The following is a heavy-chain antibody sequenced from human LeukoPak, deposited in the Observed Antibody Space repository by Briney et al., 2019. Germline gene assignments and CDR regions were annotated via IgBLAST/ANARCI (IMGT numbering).Heavy chain of an antibody. J-gene: IGHJ4*02. Sequence: GGSLRLSCAASGFTFSSFGMSWVRQSPETGLEWVSSISSSGTYIYSTDSVKGRFTISRDNAKNSLYLLMNSLRAEDTAVYYCAREFTSGWIDYWGQGTLVTVSS. CDR1: GFTFSSFG. D-gene: IGHD6-19*01. CDR2: ISSSGTYI. CDR3: AREFTSGWIDY. V-gene: IGHV3-21*01.